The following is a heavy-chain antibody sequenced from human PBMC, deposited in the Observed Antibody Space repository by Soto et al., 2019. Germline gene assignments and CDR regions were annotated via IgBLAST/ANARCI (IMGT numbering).Heavy chain of an antibody. CDR2: ISYDGNKE. Sequence: QVQLVESGGGVVQPGRSLRLSCAVSGFTFTTYGMHWVRQAPGKGLEWVAVISYDGNKEYFADSVKGRFTISRDNFKNMLYLQMNSLRPEDTAVYYCAKDSVSRYSPYYYYAIDVWGQGTTVTVSS. J-gene: IGHJ6*02. D-gene: IGHD1-1*01. V-gene: IGHV3-30*18. CDR1: GFTFTTYG. CDR3: AKDSVSRYSPYYYYAIDV.